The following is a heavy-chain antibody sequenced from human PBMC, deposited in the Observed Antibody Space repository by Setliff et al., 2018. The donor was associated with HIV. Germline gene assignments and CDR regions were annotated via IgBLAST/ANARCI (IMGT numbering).Heavy chain of an antibody. CDR3: AGWSRAARPGDY. D-gene: IGHD6-6*01. V-gene: IGHV4-59*11. CDR2: IYYSGST. J-gene: IGHJ4*02. Sequence: ASETLSLTCAVSGGSISSHYWSWIRQPPGKGLEWIGSIYYSGSTNYNPSLKSRVTISVDTSTNQFSLKLSSVTAADTAVYYCAGWSRAARPGDYWGQGTLVTVSS. CDR1: GGSISSHY.